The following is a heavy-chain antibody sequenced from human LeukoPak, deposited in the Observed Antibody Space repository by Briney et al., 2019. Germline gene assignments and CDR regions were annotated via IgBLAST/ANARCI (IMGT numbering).Heavy chain of an antibody. CDR1: GDSXSGVY. Sequence: PSETLSLTCTVSGDSXSGVYWSWIRQPPXXXLEWIGYVYYSGDTNYNPSLKSRVTMSLDTSKNQVSLRLSSVTAVDTAVYYCARHPFATPFDYWGRGTLLTVSS. D-gene: IGHD2-15*01. CDR2: VYYSGDT. J-gene: IGHJ4*02. V-gene: IGHV4-59*08. CDR3: ARHPFATPFDY.